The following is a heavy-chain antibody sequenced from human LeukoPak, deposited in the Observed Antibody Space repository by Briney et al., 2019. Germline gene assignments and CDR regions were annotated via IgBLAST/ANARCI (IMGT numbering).Heavy chain of an antibody. CDR1: GGSIGIYY. D-gene: IGHD1-26*01. CDR3: ARHQRSGRKHYYGMDV. J-gene: IGHJ6*02. Sequence: KPSETLSLTCNVSGGSIGIYYWSWIRRPPGKGLEWIGYVYFDGSTKYSPSLKSRVSISVDTSKNQFSLRLNSVTAADTAVYYCARHQRSGRKHYYGMDVWGQGTTVTVSS. CDR2: VYFDGST. V-gene: IGHV4-59*08.